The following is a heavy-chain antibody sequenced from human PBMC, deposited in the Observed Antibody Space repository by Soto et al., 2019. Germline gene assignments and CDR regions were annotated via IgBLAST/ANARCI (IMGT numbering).Heavy chain of an antibody. V-gene: IGHV4-4*07. D-gene: IGHD3-10*01. Sequence: QVQLQESGPGLVKPSETLSLTCTVSGGSISSYYWSWIRQPAGKGLERIGRIYTSGSTNCNPSLKGRDTMSVDTCKNEVSLKLSSVTAADTAVYYCARDQAGSGSWSYYDYYGMDVWGQGTTVTVSS. CDR1: GGSISSYY. CDR3: ARDQAGSGSWSYYDYYGMDV. CDR2: IYTSGST. J-gene: IGHJ6*02.